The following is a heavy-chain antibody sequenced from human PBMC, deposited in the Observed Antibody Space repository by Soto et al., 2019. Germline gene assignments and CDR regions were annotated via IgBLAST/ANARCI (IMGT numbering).Heavy chain of an antibody. J-gene: IGHJ4*02. CDR2: IYYSGST. CDR3: ARVFYGRGGFDY. V-gene: IGHV4-59*01. Sequence: QVQLQESVPGLVKPSETLSLTCTGSGGSISSYYWSWIRKPPGKGLEWIGYIYYSGSTNFNPSLKSRVTISVDTSKNQFSLKLSSVTAADTAVYYCARVFYGRGGFDYWGQGTLVTVSS. D-gene: IGHD3-16*01. CDR1: GGSISSYY.